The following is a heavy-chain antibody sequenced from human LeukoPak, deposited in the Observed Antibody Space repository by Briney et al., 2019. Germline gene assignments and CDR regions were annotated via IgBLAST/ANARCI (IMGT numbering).Heavy chain of an antibody. CDR1: EFTFSTYA. V-gene: IGHV3-64*02. Sequence: GGSLRLSCAASEFTFSTYAMHWVRQAPGKGLEYVSAISTNGDSTYYADSVKGRFTISRDNSKNTLSLQMGSLRADDMAVYYCARWGSISCYDYWGQGTLVTVSS. CDR2: ISTNGDST. J-gene: IGHJ4*02. CDR3: ARWGSISCYDY. D-gene: IGHD2-15*01.